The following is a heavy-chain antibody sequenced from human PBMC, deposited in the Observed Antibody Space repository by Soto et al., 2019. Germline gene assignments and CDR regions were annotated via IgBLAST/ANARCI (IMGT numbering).Heavy chain of an antibody. CDR1: GFTFSSYD. Sequence: AGGSLRLSCAASGFTFSSYDMHWVRQAPGKGLEYISAISSNGGITYYANSVKGRFTISRDNSKNVMFLQMGSLRAEDMAVYYCVRDTSFDYWGQGTLVTVSS. CDR2: ISSNGGIT. V-gene: IGHV3-64*01. J-gene: IGHJ4*02. CDR3: VRDTSFDY. D-gene: IGHD3-16*01.